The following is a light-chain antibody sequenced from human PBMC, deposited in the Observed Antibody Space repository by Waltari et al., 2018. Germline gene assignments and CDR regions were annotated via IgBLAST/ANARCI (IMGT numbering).Light chain of an antibody. J-gene: IGLJ7*01. CDR3: QTWGTGYAV. V-gene: IGLV4-69*01. CDR2: LNSDGSH. CDR1: SGHSSYA. Sequence: QLVLTQSPSASASLGASVKLTCTLSSGHSSYAIAWHPQQPEKGPRYLMKLNSDGSHSKGDGIPDRFSGSSSGAERYLTISSLQSEDEADYYCQTWGTGYAVFGGGTQLTVL.